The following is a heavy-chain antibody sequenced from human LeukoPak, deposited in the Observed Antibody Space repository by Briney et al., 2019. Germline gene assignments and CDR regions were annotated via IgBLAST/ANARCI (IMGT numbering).Heavy chain of an antibody. CDR3: AKEGRSLQTY. V-gene: IGHV3-7*03. D-gene: IGHD5-24*01. Sequence: GGSLRLSCAVSGFIFSDYYMSWIRQAPGKGLEWVANIKEDGTETYYVDSVKGRFTISRDNAKNSLYLQMNSLRVEDTAVYYCAKEGRSLQTYWGQGTLVTVSS. CDR2: IKEDGTET. J-gene: IGHJ4*02. CDR1: GFIFSDYY.